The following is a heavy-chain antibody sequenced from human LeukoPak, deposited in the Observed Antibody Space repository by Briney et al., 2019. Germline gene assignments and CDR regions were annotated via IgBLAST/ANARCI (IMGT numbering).Heavy chain of an antibody. CDR3: ARDAPSYYYDSNGYYLY. CDR1: GFTFSSYS. Sequence: PGGSLRLSCAASGFTFSSYSMNWVRQAPGKGLEWVSYISSSSSTIYYADSVKGRFTISRDNAKNSLYLQMNSLRAEDTAVYYCARDAPSYYYDSNGYYLYWGQGTLVTVSS. D-gene: IGHD3-22*01. V-gene: IGHV3-48*04. CDR2: ISSSSSTI. J-gene: IGHJ4*02.